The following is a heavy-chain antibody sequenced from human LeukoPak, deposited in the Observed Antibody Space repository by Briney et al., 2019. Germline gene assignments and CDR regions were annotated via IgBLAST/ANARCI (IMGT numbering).Heavy chain of an antibody. D-gene: IGHD5-18*01. CDR3: AREYSHGTLDY. J-gene: IGHJ4*02. CDR1: GFTFSSYG. V-gene: IGHV3-33*01. Sequence: PGGSLRLSCAASGFTFSSYGMHWVRQAPGKGLEWVAVIWYDGSNKYYADSVKGRFTISRDNSKNTLYLQMNSLRAEDTAVYYCAREYSHGTLDYWGQGTLVTVSS. CDR2: IWYDGSNK.